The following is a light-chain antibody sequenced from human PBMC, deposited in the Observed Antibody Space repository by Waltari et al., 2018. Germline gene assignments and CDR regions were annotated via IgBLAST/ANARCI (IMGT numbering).Light chain of an antibody. J-gene: IGLJ2*01. Sequence: QSVLTQPPSVSGAPGQRVTIPCTGSSSNIGARDGVHWYQQLPGTAPRLLIYGNNNRPSGVPDRFSGSKSGTSAPLAITGLQAEDEADYYCQSYDGSHVVFGGGTKLTVL. V-gene: IGLV1-40*01. CDR2: GNN. CDR1: SSNIGARDG. CDR3: QSYDGSHVV.